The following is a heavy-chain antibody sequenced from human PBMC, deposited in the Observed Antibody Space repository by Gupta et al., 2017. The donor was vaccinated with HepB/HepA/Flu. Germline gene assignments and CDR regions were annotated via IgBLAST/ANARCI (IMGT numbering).Heavy chain of an antibody. Sequence: QLQLQESGPGLVKPSETLSLTCTVSGDSISSSSHSWGWIRQPPGKGLEWIGSIHETGSTYYIPSLESRVTISIEAPKKKFSLRLSSVTAAETAVDYGASSLWLGEILFRYWGLVSLVTMSS. CDR3: ASSLWLGEILFRY. D-gene: IGHD3-10*01. CDR2: IHETGST. CDR1: GDSISSSSHS. V-gene: IGHV4-39*01. J-gene: IGHJ1*01.